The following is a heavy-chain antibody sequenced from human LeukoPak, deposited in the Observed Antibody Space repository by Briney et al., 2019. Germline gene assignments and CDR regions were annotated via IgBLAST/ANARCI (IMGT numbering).Heavy chain of an antibody. Sequence: ASVKVSCKASGGTFSSYAISRVRQAPGQGLEWMGGIITIFGTANYAQKFQGGVTITAAKSTNTAYMELSSLRSEDTAVYYCARIPPPLPSTPYGNWFDPWGQGTLVTVSS. V-gene: IGHV1-69*06. J-gene: IGHJ5*02. CDR2: IITIFGTA. CDR3: ARIPPPLPSTPYGNWFDP. CDR1: GGTFSSYA. D-gene: IGHD2-2*01.